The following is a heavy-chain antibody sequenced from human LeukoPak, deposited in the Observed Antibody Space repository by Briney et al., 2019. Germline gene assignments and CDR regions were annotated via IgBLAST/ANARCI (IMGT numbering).Heavy chain of an antibody. Sequence: GESLKISCKGSGYSFSSNWIAWVRQMPGKGLEWMGIIYPGDSDTRYSPSFQGQVTISADESINTAYLQWSSLKASESAMYFCARAQLFPRYKWFDAWGQGTLVTVSS. CDR3: ARAQLFPRYKWFDA. J-gene: IGHJ5*02. D-gene: IGHD3-16*02. V-gene: IGHV5-51*01. CDR1: GYSFSSNW. CDR2: IYPGDSDT.